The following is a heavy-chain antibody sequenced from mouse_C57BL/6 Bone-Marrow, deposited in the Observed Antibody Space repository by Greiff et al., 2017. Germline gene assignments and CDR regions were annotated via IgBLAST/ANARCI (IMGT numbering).Heavy chain of an antibody. V-gene: IGHV1-64*01. J-gene: IGHJ3*01. CDR3: ASLLAWFAY. Sequence: QVQLQQPGAELVKPGASVKLSCKASGYTFTSYWMHWVKQRPGQGLEWIGMIHPYSGSTNYNEKFKSKATLPVDKSSSTAYMQLSSLTSADSSVYYSASLLAWFAYWGQGTLVTVSA. CDR2: IHPYSGST. D-gene: IGHD2-10*01. CDR1: GYTFTSYW.